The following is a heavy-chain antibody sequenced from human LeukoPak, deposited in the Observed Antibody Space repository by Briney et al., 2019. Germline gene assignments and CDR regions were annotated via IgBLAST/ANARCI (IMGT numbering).Heavy chain of an antibody. D-gene: IGHD6-19*01. J-gene: IGHJ4*02. CDR1: GFTLSDFY. Sequence: GGSLRLSCAASGFTLSDFYMSWVRQAPGKGLEWVSYMHINGLSTYYGDSVKGRFAISRDNAKNSVFLQMDSLRVEDTAVYYCARDQSAIAVAGTFDYWGQGTLVTVSS. V-gene: IGHV3-11*01. CDR2: MHINGLST. CDR3: ARDQSAIAVAGTFDY.